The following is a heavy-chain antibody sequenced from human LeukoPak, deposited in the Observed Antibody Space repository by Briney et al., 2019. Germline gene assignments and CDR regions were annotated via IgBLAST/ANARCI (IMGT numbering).Heavy chain of an antibody. Sequence: SVKVSCKASGGTFSSYAISWVRQAPGQGLEWMGGIIPIFGTANYAQKFQGRVTITADESTSTAYMELSSLRSEDTAAYYCARDLGYCSGGSCPDYYFDYWGQGTLVTVSS. CDR1: GGTFSSYA. D-gene: IGHD2-15*01. J-gene: IGHJ4*02. CDR3: ARDLGYCSGGSCPDYYFDY. V-gene: IGHV1-69*13. CDR2: IIPIFGTA.